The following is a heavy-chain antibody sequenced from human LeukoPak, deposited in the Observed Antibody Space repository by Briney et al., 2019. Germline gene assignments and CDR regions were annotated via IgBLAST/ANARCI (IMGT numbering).Heavy chain of an antibody. CDR2: IRSKANSYAT. J-gene: IGHJ3*02. CDR3: TSRPTPFHYYDSSASDAFES. D-gene: IGHD3-22*01. CDR1: GFTFSGSA. V-gene: IGHV3-73*01. Sequence: PGRSLRLSCAASGFTFSGSAIHWVRQASGIGLEWLGRIRSKANSYATAYAASVNGRFTISRDDSQNTAYLQMNSLKTEDAAVYYCTSRPTPFHYYDSSASDAFESWGQGTMVTVSS.